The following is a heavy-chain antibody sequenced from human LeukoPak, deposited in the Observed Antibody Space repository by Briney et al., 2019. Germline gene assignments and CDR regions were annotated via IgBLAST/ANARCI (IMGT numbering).Heavy chain of an antibody. Sequence: GGSLRLSCAASGFTFSSYAMHWVRQAPGKGLEWVAVISYDGSNKYYADSVKGRFTISRDNSKNTLYLQMNSLRAEDTAVYYCARLRTYGYYYYDMDVWGQGTTVTVSS. J-gene: IGHJ6*02. D-gene: IGHD3-16*01. CDR2: ISYDGSNK. CDR1: GFTFSSYA. CDR3: ARLRTYGYYYYDMDV. V-gene: IGHV3-30-3*01.